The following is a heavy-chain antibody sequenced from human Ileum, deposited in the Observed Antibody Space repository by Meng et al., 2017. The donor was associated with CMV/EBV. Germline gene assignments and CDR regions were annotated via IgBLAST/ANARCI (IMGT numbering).Heavy chain of an antibody. CDR3: ARDTGTTGTGSLFDY. D-gene: IGHD1-1*01. CDR2: ISSSGNA. J-gene: IGHJ4*02. V-gene: IGHV4-61*02. CDR1: GAPISSVSSY. Sequence: VSLEESRTRLCTPSHTLSLTCTVSGAPISSVSSYWCWIRQPAGKGLEWVGRISSSGNANYNSSLRSRVTISVDTSKNQFSLKVTSVTAADTAVYYCARDTGTTGTGSLFDYWGQGTLVTVSS.